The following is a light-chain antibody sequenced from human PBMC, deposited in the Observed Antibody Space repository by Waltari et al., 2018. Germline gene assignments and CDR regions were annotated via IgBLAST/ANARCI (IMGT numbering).Light chain of an antibody. CDR3: CSYAGGSRVI. CDR2: EAT. J-gene: IGLJ2*01. V-gene: IGLV2-23*01. Sequence: QSALTQPASLSGSPGQSLTIPCAGTKNDIGTYNFVSWFQQFPGQAPKLIVSEATKRPSGVSYRFSGSKSGNTASLTISGLQAEDEADYYCCSYAGGSRVIFGGGTKLTVL. CDR1: KNDIGTYNF.